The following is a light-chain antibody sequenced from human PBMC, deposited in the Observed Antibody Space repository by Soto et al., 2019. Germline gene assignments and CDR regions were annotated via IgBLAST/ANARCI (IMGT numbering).Light chain of an antibody. Sequence: DIQMTQSPSSLSASVGDRVTITCRASQGISNYLAWYQQKPWKVPKLLIYATSTLKAGVPSQFSGNGSGTDFTVTISSVQPEDVATYYCQKSNCAPRRCGQGTKAEI. CDR3: QKSNCAPRR. V-gene: IGKV1-27*01. CDR2: ATS. J-gene: IGKJ1*01. CDR1: QGISNY.